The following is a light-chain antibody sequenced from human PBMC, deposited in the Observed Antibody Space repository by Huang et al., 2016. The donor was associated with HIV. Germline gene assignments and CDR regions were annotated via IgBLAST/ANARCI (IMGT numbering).Light chain of an antibody. J-gene: IGKJ4*01. Sequence: IQMVQSPSSLSASVGDRVTITCRASQFINKFLNWYQQKPGKAPKLLIYGASSLQSDVPSRFSGSGSGTDFTLTISSLQPEDSATYYCQESYYSPSPACGGGTKVQIK. CDR1: QFINKF. V-gene: IGKV1-39*01. CDR2: GAS. CDR3: QESYYSPSPA.